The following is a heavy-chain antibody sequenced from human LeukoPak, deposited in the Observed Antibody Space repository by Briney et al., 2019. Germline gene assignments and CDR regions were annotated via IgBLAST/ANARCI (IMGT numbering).Heavy chain of an antibody. D-gene: IGHD4-17*01. CDR2: INSSTNYI. Sequence: PGWSLRLSRAGCGFTFSSYSINEVRPAPGKGLDGVSSINSSTNYIYYTDSLKGRFTISRDNAKNSMYLQMSSLRDEDTAEYYCARGPLHGDYEPYYSDCWGQGTLVTVSS. V-gene: IGHV3-21*01. CDR3: ARGPLHGDYEPYYSDC. J-gene: IGHJ4*02. CDR1: GFTFSSYS.